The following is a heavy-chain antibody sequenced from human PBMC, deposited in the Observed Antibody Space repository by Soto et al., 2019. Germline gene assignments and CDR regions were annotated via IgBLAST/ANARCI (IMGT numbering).Heavy chain of an antibody. D-gene: IGHD3-22*01. CDR2: IRGRGGTT. CDR1: GFTFSSYG. J-gene: IGHJ5*02. CDR3: TIPRGPMIRP. Sequence: GGSLRLSCAASGFTFSSYGMHWVRQAPGKGLQWVSTIRGRGGTTDYAAPVKGRFTISRDDSKNTMYLQMNSLKTEDTAVYYCTIPRGPMIRPWGQGTLVTVSS. V-gene: IGHV3-15*07.